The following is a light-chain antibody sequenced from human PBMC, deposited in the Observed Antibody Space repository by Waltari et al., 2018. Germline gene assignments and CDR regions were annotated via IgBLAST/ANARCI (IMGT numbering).Light chain of an antibody. CDR2: GAT. J-gene: IGKJ5*01. V-gene: IGKV1-39*01. CDR1: RGIGNY. Sequence: DIQMTQSPSSLSASVGDRVTITCRASRGIGNYLSWLQQKPGKAPQLLIYGATTLQSGVPSRFRGSGSWTDFTLTISTLQPEDSATYYCQQSYSVSPITFGQGTRLEI. CDR3: QQSYSVSPIT.